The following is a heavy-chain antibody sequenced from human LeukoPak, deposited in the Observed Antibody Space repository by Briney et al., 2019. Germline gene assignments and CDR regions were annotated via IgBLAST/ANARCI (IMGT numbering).Heavy chain of an antibody. Sequence: GGSLRLSCTASGFDFSYFSMTWVRQAPGEGLERVASIKPDGRETYYVDSVEGRFTVSRDNAKNSLYLQMNTLRAEDTAVYYCARGARDGYNLWGQGTLVTVSS. CDR1: GFDFSYFS. D-gene: IGHD5-24*01. J-gene: IGHJ4*02. CDR3: ARGARDGYNL. CDR2: IKPDGRET. V-gene: IGHV3-7*01.